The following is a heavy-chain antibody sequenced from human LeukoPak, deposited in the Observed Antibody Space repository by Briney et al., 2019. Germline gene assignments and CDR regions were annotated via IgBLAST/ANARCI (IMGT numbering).Heavy chain of an antibody. D-gene: IGHD5-18*01. V-gene: IGHV1-46*01. Sequence: ASVKVSCKASGYTFTSYYMHWVRQAPGQGLEWMGIINPSGGSTSYAQKFQGRVTMTRDTSISTAYMELSRLRSDDTAVYYCARDGLTAISLYYYYYYMDVWGKGTTVTVSS. CDR2: INPSGGST. J-gene: IGHJ6*03. CDR1: GYTFTSYY. CDR3: ARDGLTAISLYYYYYYMDV.